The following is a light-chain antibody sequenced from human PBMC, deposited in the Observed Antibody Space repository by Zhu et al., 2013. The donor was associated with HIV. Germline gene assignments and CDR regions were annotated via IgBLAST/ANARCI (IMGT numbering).Light chain of an antibody. CDR2: QDN. Sequence: SYELTQPPSVSVSPGQTASITCSGDKLGDKYAYWYQQKPGQSPVLVIYQDNKRPSGVPDRFSGSKSGTSASLAITGLQAEDEGDYYCQSYDSRLSGYVFGAGTSVTVL. J-gene: IGLJ1*01. V-gene: IGLV3-1*01. CDR1: KLGDKY. CDR3: QSYDSRLSGYV.